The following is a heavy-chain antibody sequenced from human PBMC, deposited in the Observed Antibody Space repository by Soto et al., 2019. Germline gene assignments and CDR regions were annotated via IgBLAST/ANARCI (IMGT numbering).Heavy chain of an antibody. Sequence: PGGSLRLSCAASGFTFSSYAMSWVSQAPGKGLEWVSSISASGGTTYYADSVKGRFTISRDNSKNTLYLQMNSLRAEDTALYYCARGRGGSGSYYAPFDYWGQGTLVTVSS. CDR1: GFTFSSYA. J-gene: IGHJ4*02. CDR2: ISASGGTT. CDR3: ARGRGGSGSYYAPFDY. V-gene: IGHV3-23*01. D-gene: IGHD1-26*01.